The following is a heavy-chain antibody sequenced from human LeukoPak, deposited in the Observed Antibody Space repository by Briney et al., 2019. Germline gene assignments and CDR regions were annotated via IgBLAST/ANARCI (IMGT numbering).Heavy chain of an antibody. CDR1: GFTFSYYE. J-gene: IGHJ4*02. D-gene: IGHD6-6*01. CDR2: ITGVSTTK. Sequence: GGSLRLSCAASGFTFSYYEMIWVRQARGKGLEWVSYITGVSTTKNYADSVKGRFTISRDNAKNSLYLQMNSLRAEDSAIYYCARVQLGFDYWGQGTLVTVSS. V-gene: IGHV3-48*03. CDR3: ARVQLGFDY.